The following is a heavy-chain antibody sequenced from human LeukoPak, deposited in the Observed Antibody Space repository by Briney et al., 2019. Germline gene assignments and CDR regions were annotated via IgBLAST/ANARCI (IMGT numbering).Heavy chain of an antibody. D-gene: IGHD6-13*01. J-gene: IGHJ4*02. CDR2: ISAYNGNT. CDR3: ARVPPGAYSSSWYDY. CDR1: GYTFTSYG. V-gene: IGHV1-18*01. Sequence: ASVKVSCKASGYTFTSYGISWVRQAPGQGLEWMGWISAYNGNTNYAQKLQGRVTMTTDTSTSTAYMELRSLRSDDTAVYYCARVPPGAYSSSWYDYWGQGTLVTVSS.